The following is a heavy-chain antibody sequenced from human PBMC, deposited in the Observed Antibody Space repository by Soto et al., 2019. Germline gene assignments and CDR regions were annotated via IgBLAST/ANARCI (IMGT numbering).Heavy chain of an antibody. CDR3: ARDWDSSGLFDP. CDR1: GASISTYY. J-gene: IGHJ5*02. D-gene: IGHD3-10*01. V-gene: IGHV4-59*01. CDR2: ISYSGST. Sequence: SETLSLTCSVSGASISTYYWSWIRQPPGKGLEWIGSISYSGSTKYNPSLESRVMISLDTSKNQFSLRLTSVTAADTALYYCARDWDSSGLFDPWGQGALVTV.